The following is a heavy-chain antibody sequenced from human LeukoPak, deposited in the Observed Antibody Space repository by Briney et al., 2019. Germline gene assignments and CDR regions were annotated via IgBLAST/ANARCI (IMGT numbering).Heavy chain of an antibody. D-gene: IGHD3-9*01. J-gene: IGHJ4*02. CDR1: GFTFSSYT. Sequence: GGSLRLSCAASGFTFSSYTMNWVRQAPGKGLEWVSSISSGSRSIFYADSVKGRFTISRDNAKNTLYLQMSSLRAEDTAVYYCARAPLKYYDILTGARFDYWGQGTLVTVSS. CDR3: ARAPLKYYDILTGARFDY. CDR2: ISSGSRSI. V-gene: IGHV3-21*01.